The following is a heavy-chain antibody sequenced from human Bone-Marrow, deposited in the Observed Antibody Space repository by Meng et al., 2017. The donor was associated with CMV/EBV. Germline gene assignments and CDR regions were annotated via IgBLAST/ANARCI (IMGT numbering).Heavy chain of an antibody. D-gene: IGHD3-22*01. J-gene: IGHJ4*02. CDR3: ARSPLISYDDSSGYYYGTLDY. CDR1: GGSISGYY. V-gene: IGHV4-59*13. Sequence: SETLSLTCTVSGGSISGYYWSWIRQPPGKGLEWIGYIYSSGSTISHPSLKSRVTMSVDTSKNQFSLRLSSVTAADTAVYYCARSPLISYDDSSGYYYGTLDYWGQGTLVTVSS. CDR2: IYSSGST.